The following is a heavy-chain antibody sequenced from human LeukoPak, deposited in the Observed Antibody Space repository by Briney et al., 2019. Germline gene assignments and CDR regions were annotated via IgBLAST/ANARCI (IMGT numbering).Heavy chain of an antibody. CDR2: IKQDGSEK. D-gene: IGHD3-9*01. CDR3: ARDLVPYYDILTGYWGY. CDR1: GFTFSSYS. J-gene: IGHJ4*02. V-gene: IGHV3-7*01. Sequence: GESLRLSCAASGFTFSSYSMNWVRQAPGKGLEWVANIKQDGSEKYYVDSVKGRFTISRDNAKNSLYLQMNSLRAEDTAVYYCARDLVPYYDILTGYWGYWGQGTLVTVSS.